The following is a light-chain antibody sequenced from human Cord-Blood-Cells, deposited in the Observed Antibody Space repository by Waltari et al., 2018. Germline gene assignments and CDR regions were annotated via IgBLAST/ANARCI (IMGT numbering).Light chain of an antibody. J-gene: IGLJ2*01. V-gene: IGLV3-19*01. CDR1: SLRSYY. CDR3: SSRDSSGNHRV. CDR2: GKN. Sequence: SSELTQDPAVSVALGQTVRITCQGDSLRSYYASWYQQKPGQAPVLVIYGKNNRTAGIPDRFSGSSSGNTASVTITGAQAEDEADYYCSSRDSSGNHRVFGGGTKLTVL.